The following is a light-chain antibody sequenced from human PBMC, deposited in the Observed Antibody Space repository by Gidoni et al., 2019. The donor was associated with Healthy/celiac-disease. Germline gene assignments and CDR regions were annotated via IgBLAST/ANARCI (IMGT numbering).Light chain of an antibody. CDR2: AAS. Sequence: AIRLTQSPSSLSASVGDRVTITCRASQGISSYLAWYQQKPGKAPKLLIYAASTLQSGVPSRFSGSGSGTDFTLTISSLQAEDFATYYCQQYYSYPLTFGGGTKVEIK. V-gene: IGKV1-8*01. CDR1: QGISSY. CDR3: QQYYSYPLT. J-gene: IGKJ4*01.